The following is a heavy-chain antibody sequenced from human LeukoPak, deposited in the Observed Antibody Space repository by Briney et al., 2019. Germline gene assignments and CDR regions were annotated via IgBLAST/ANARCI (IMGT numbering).Heavy chain of an antibody. D-gene: IGHD6-19*01. V-gene: IGHV3-23*01. Sequence: GGSLRLSCAASGFTFSSYAMNWVRQAPGKGLECVSVISSSGGTTYYSDSVKGRFIISRDNSKNTLYLQMNSLRAEDTAVYYCAKAGIAVPATPEYCGQGTQVTVSS. J-gene: IGHJ4*02. CDR2: ISSSGGTT. CDR1: GFTFSSYA. CDR3: AKAGIAVPATPEY.